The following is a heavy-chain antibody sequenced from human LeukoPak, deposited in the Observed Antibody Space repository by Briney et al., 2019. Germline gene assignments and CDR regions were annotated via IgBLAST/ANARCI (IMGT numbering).Heavy chain of an antibody. V-gene: IGHV3-23*01. CDR2: ISGGGGST. D-gene: IGHD4-17*01. CDR1: GFTFSSYA. J-gene: IGHJ4*02. CDR3: VMPTMTTVTSPIDY. Sequence: GGSLRLSCAASGFTFSSYAMSWVRQAPGKGLEWVSAISGGGGSTYYADSVKGRFTISRDNAKNTLYLQMNSLRAEDTAVYYCVMPTMTTVTSPIDYWGQGTLVTVSS.